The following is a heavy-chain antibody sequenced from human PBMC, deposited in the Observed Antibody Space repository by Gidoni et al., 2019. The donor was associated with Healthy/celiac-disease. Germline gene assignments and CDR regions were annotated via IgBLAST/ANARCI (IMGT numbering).Heavy chain of an antibody. J-gene: IGHJ3*02. CDR3: AKDLPWSSTGAFDI. Sequence: EVQLLESGGGLVQPGGSLRPPCAASGFPFRSYAMRGFRQAPGKGVEWVSAISGSGGSTYYADSVKGRFTISRDNSKNTLYLQMNSLRAEDTAVYYCAKDLPWSSTGAFDIWGQGTMVTVSS. V-gene: IGHV3-23*01. CDR1: GFPFRSYA. D-gene: IGHD6-19*01. CDR2: ISGSGGST.